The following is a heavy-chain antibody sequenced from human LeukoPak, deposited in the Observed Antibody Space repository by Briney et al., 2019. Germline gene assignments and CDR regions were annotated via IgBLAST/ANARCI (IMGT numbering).Heavy chain of an antibody. J-gene: IGHJ4*02. CDR3: AGNNYASGTFLVY. D-gene: IGHD3-10*01. CDR1: GFTVGSNY. V-gene: IGHV3-66*02. CDR2: IYSGGST. Sequence: GGSLRLSCAASGFTVGSNYMNWVRQAPGKGFEWVSSIYSGGSTDYADSAKGRFTISRDSSKNTVYLQMNSLRSDDTAVYFCAGNNYASGTFLVYWGQGTLVTVSS.